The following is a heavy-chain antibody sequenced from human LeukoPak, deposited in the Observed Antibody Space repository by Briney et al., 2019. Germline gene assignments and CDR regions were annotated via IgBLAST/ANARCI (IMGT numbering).Heavy chain of an antibody. V-gene: IGHV1-8*01. D-gene: IGHD2-21*01. CDR3: ARVRGNCGDDCYSFDS. Sequence: ASVEVSCKASGYTFTSFDFSWVRQATGQGLEWMGWMNPNSGNSGYAQRFQGRVTMTRNTAISTAYMELSGLRSDDTAVYYCARVRGNCGDDCYSFDSWGQGTLVTVSS. J-gene: IGHJ4*02. CDR1: GYTFTSFD. CDR2: MNPNSGNS.